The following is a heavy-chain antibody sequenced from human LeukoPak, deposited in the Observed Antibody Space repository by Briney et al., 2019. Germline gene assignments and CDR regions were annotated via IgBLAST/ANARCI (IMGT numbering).Heavy chain of an antibody. Sequence: SETLSLTCAVYGGSFSGYYWSWIRQPPGKGLEWIGEINHSGSTNYNPSLKRRVTISVDTFKNQFSLKLSSVTAADTAVYYCARGLVGYSYGAWGQGTLVTVSS. CDR2: INHSGST. CDR3: ARGLVGYSYGA. J-gene: IGHJ4*02. D-gene: IGHD5-18*01. CDR1: GGSFSGYY. V-gene: IGHV4-34*01.